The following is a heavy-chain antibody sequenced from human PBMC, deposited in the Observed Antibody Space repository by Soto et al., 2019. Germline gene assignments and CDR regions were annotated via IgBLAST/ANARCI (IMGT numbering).Heavy chain of an antibody. Sequence: EVQLLESGGGLVQPGVSLRLSCEASGFTFSSYAMSWVRQAPGKGLEWVSGISGSGDSTFYAESVEGRFTISRDNSKNTLLLQMSSVRTEDTASYYCANSITLVGGVECYFDLWGRGTLVTVSS. V-gene: IGHV3-23*01. CDR2: ISGSGDST. J-gene: IGHJ2*01. CDR3: ANSITLVGGVECYFDL. CDR1: GFTFSSYA. D-gene: IGHD3-10*01.